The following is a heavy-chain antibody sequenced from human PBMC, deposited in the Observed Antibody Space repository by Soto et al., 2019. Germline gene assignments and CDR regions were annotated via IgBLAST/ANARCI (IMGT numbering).Heavy chain of an antibody. V-gene: IGHV1-46*01. J-gene: IGHJ6*02. Sequence: GASVKVSCKASGYTFTSYYMHWVRQAPGQGLEWMGIINPSGGSTSYAQKFQGRVTMTRDTSTSTVYMELSSLRSEDTAVYYCARPYYDFWSGPEGTPYGMDVWGQGTTVTVSS. CDR1: GYTFTSYY. D-gene: IGHD3-3*01. CDR3: ARPYYDFWSGPEGTPYGMDV. CDR2: INPSGGST.